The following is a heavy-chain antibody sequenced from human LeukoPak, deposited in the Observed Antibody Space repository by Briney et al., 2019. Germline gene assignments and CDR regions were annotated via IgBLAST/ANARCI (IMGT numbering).Heavy chain of an antibody. J-gene: IGHJ6*03. CDR2: INHSGST. V-gene: IGHV4-34*01. CDR1: GGSFSGYY. Sequence: PSETLSLTCAVYGGSFSGYYWSWIRQPPGKGLEWIGEINHSGSTNYNPSLKSRVTISVDTSKNQFSLKLSSVTAADTAVYYCARGVTMVRDNVGLYYYYYMDVWGKGTTVTVPS. CDR3: ARGVTMVRDNVGLYYYYYMDV. D-gene: IGHD3-10*01.